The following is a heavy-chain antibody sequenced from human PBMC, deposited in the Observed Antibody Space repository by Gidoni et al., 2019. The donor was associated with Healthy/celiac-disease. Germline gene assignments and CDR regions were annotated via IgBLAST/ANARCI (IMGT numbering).Heavy chain of an antibody. D-gene: IGHD3-3*01. J-gene: IGHJ3*02. CDR3: AKDTFIWSGDAFDI. Sequence: EVQLVASGGGWVQPGGSMRLSCAPSGFTSSSYALSWVRQAPGKGLEWVSASSGSGGSTYYADAVKGRFTISRDNSKSTLYLQMNSLRAEDTAVYYCAKDTFIWSGDAFDIWGQGTMVTVSS. CDR1: GFTSSSYA. CDR2: SSGSGGST. V-gene: IGHV3-23*04.